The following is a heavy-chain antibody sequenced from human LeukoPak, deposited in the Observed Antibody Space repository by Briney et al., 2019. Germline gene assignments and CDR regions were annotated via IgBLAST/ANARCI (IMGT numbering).Heavy chain of an antibody. CDR3: AKHDSSSPRPARKTFDY. J-gene: IGHJ4*02. Sequence: PGTSLRLSCAASGFTFSSYAMSWVRQAPGKGLEWVSAISGSGGSTYYADSVKGRFTISRDNSKNTLYLQMNSLRAEDTAVYYCAKHDSSSPRPARKTFDYWGQGTLATVSS. CDR1: GFTFSSYA. D-gene: IGHD6-6*01. CDR2: ISGSGGST. V-gene: IGHV3-23*01.